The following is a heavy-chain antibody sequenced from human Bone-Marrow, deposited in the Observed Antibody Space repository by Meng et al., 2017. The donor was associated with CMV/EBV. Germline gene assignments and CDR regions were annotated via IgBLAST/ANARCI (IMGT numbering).Heavy chain of an antibody. Sequence: GESLKISCAASGFTFSSYAMSWVRQAPGKGLEWIAVISGSGGGTYYADSVKGRFTISRDNSKNTLYLQMNNLRAEDTALYFCAKEGYSQGLDGLDVWVQGTMVTVSS. J-gene: IGHJ3*01. CDR1: GFTFSSYA. V-gene: IGHV3-23*01. D-gene: IGHD5-18*01. CDR3: AKEGYSQGLDGLDV. CDR2: ISGSGGGT.